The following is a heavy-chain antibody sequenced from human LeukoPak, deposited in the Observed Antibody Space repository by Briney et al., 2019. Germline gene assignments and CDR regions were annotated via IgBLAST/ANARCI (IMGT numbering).Heavy chain of an antibody. D-gene: IGHD6-6*01. CDR2: ISGSGSRT. CDR1: GFTFSSYA. CDR3: AEDRGIAARRGYYFDY. J-gene: IGHJ4*02. V-gene: IGHV3-23*01. Sequence: GGSLRLSCAGSGFTFSSYAMSWVRQAPGKGLEWVSGISGSGSRTYYADSVRGRFTISRDNSKKTLYLQMNSLRGEDTAVYYCAEDRGIAARRGYYFDYWGQGTLVTVSS.